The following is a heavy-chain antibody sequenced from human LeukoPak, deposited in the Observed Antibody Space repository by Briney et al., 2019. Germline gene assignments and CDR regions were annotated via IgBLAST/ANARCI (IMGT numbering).Heavy chain of an antibody. CDR3: ARVGKDNWNVRNWLDP. D-gene: IGHD1-20*01. J-gene: IGHJ5*02. CDR1: GYTFAGYY. V-gene: IGHV1-2*02. CDR2: INPNSGGT. Sequence: ASVKVSCKASGYTFAGYYIHWLEQAPGQGLEWMGWINPNSGGTNYAQKFQGRVTMTRDTSISTAYMELSRLRSDDTAVYYCARVGKDNWNVRNWLDPWGQGTLVTVSS.